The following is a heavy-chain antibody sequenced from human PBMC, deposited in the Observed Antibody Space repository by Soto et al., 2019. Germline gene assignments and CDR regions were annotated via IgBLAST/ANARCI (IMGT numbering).Heavy chain of an antibody. CDR3: XXXXXXXXXLPPPYFDY. V-gene: IGHV3-48*02. CDR1: GFTFSSYS. CDR2: ISSSSSTI. Sequence: EVQLVESGGGLVQPGGSLRLSCAASGFTFSSYSMNWVRQAPGKGLEWVSYISSSSSTIYYADSVKGRFTISRDNAKNSLYLQMNSLRDEXXXXXXXXXXXXXXXXLPPPYFDYWGQGTLVTVSS. D-gene: IGHD2-2*01. J-gene: IGHJ4*02.